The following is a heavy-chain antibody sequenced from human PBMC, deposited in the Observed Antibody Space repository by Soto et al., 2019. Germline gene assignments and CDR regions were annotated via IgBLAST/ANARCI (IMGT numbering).Heavy chain of an antibody. CDR1: GFTFSSYA. CDR2: ITSNSGST. Sequence: EEQLLESGGSLVQPGGSLRLSCAASGFTFSSYAMSWVRQTPGKGLEWVSGITSNSGSTYYADSVKGRFTISRDNSKNTLYLQMNSLRVEDTALYYCAKNSGAYDHYNWFDPWGQGTLVTVSS. J-gene: IGHJ5*02. V-gene: IGHV3-23*01. CDR3: AKNSGAYDHYNWFDP. D-gene: IGHD3-16*01.